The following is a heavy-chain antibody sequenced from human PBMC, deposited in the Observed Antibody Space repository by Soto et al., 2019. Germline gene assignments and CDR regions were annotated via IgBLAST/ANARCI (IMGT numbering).Heavy chain of an antibody. J-gene: IGHJ4*02. CDR1: GFTFSSYG. CDR2: IWYDGSNK. D-gene: IGHD1-26*01. V-gene: IGHV3-33*01. Sequence: GCLLPACSASGFTFSSYGMHWVRQAPGKGLEWVAVIWYDGSNKYYADSVKGRFTISRDNSKNTLYLQMNSLRAEDTAVYYCARESREWELDYWGQGTLVTVYS. CDR3: ARESREWELDY.